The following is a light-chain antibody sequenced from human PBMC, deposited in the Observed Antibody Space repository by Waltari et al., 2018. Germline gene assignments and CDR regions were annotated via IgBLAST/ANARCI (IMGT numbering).Light chain of an antibody. CDR1: DSDVGAYDF. CDR3: SSYTTSSAPGV. Sequence: QSALTQPASVSGSPGQSITISCSGTDSDVGAYDFVSWYQQHPGKAPHLIIYEVSHRPSWITNRLSAAKSGKTASLTISGLQAEDEADYYCSSYTTSSAPGVFGTGTRVTVL. J-gene: IGLJ1*01. CDR2: EVS. V-gene: IGLV2-14*01.